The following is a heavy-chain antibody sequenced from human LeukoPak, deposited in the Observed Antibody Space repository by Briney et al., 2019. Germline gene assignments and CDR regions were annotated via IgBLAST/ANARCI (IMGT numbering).Heavy chain of an antibody. CDR3: ARRLTQYDCFDP. Sequence: SQTLSLTCAISGDSVSSNSAAWNWIRQSPSRGLEWLGRTYYRSKWYHDYAVAVKSRISINPDTSKNQFSLQLSSVTPEDTAVYYCARRLTQYDCFDPWGQGILVTVSS. CDR1: GDSVSSNSAA. J-gene: IGHJ5*02. V-gene: IGHV6-1*01. CDR2: TYYRSKWYH. D-gene: IGHD2-2*01.